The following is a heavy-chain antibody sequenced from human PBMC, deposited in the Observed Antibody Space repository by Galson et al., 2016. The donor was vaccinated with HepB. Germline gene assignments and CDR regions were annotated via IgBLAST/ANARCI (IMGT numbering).Heavy chain of an antibody. D-gene: IGHD6-19*01. CDR3: ARARSRGWSDAFDY. Sequence: SVKVSCKASGYTFTTSGISWVRQAPGQGLEWMGWISTYSGNTKYAQKFQGGLTLTTDTSRNEVSLQLKSVTLEDTAVYYCARARSRGWSDAFDYWGQGTLVTISS. CDR2: ISTYSGNT. J-gene: IGHJ4*02. V-gene: IGHV1-18*01. CDR1: GYTFTTSG.